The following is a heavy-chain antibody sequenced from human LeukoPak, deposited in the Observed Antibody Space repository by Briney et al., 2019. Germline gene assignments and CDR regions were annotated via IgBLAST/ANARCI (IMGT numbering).Heavy chain of an antibody. J-gene: IGHJ3*02. V-gene: IGHV3-23*01. D-gene: IGHD3-10*01. CDR3: AKDQGLLWSEVFDI. CDR2: IGYSGGST. Sequence: PGGSLRLSCAASGFTFTTYAMSWVRQAPGKGLEWVAAIGYSGGSTYYADSVKGRFTISRDNSKNTLYLQMNSLRAEDTAVYYCAKDQGLLWSEVFDIWGQGTMVTVSS. CDR1: GFTFTTYA.